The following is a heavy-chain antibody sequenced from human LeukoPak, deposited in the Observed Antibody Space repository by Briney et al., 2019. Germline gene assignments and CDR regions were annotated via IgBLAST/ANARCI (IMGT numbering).Heavy chain of an antibody. CDR2: ISSSSSYI. CDR1: GFTFSSYS. CDR3: AREDYYYYYMDV. Sequence: GGSLRLSCAASGFTFSSYSMNWVRQAPGKGLEWVSSISSSSSYIYYADSVKGRFPISRDNAKNSLYLQMNSLRAEDTAVYYCAREDYYYYYMDVWGKGTTVTVSS. J-gene: IGHJ6*03. V-gene: IGHV3-21*01.